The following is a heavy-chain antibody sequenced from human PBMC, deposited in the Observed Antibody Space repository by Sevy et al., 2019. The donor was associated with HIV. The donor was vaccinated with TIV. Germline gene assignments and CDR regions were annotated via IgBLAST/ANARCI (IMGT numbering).Heavy chain of an antibody. Sequence: GGSLSLSCAASGFTFSSYAMHWVRQAPGKGLEWVVVISYDGSNKYYADSVKGRFTISRDNSKNTLYLQMNSLRAEDTAVYYCARAGSSSWFLGYWGQGTLVTVSS. CDR3: ARAGSSSWFLGY. D-gene: IGHD6-13*01. J-gene: IGHJ4*02. CDR2: ISYDGSNK. CDR1: GFTFSSYA. V-gene: IGHV3-30-3*01.